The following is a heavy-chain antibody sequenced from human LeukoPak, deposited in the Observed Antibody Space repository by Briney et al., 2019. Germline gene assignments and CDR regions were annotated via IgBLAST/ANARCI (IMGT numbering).Heavy chain of an antibody. CDR2: IFSTGST. Sequence: SQTLSLTCAVSGGSIGRGSYYWGWIRQPAGKAPEWIGRIFSTGSTSYNPSLKSRVTILVDTSKNQFSLNLSSVTAADTVVYYCARDICGYNYGCFDSWGQGTLVTVSS. D-gene: IGHD5-18*01. J-gene: IGHJ4*02. CDR3: ARDICGYNYGCFDS. V-gene: IGHV4-61*02. CDR1: GGSIGRGSYY.